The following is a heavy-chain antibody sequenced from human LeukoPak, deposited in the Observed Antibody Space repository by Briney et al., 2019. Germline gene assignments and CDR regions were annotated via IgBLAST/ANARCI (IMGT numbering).Heavy chain of an antibody. CDR2: IYYSGST. CDR1: GGSISSYY. V-gene: IGHV4-59*08. D-gene: IGHD3-16*01. J-gene: IGHJ3*02. CDR3: ARTLLGAFDI. Sequence: SETLSLTCTVSGGSISSYYWSWIRQPPGKGLEGIGYIYYSGSTNYNPSLKSRVTISVDTSKNQFSLKLSSVTAADTAVYYCARTLLGAFDIWGQGTMVTVSS.